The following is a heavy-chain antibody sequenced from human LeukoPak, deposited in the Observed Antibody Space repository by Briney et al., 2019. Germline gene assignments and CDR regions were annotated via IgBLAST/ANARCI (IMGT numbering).Heavy chain of an antibody. D-gene: IGHD3-10*01. CDR2: INPSGGST. Sequence: ASVKVSCKASGYTFTSYYMHWVRQAPGQGLEWMGIINPSGGSTSYAQKFQGRVTMTRDTSTSTAYMELRRLRSDDTAVYYCARDGSGSYFSWGQGTLVTVSS. V-gene: IGHV1-46*01. CDR3: ARDGSGSYFS. CDR1: GYTFTSYY. J-gene: IGHJ5*02.